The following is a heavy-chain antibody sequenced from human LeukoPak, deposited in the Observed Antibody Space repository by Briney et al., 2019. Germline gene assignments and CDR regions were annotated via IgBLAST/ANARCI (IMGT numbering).Heavy chain of an antibody. CDR1: GFTFSSYG. CDR3: ARSAQQLIDVVDY. V-gene: IGHV3-33*01. J-gene: IGHJ4*02. Sequence: GGSLRLSCAASGFTFSSYGMHWVRQAPGKGLEWVAVIWYDESNQYYADSVKGRFTISRDNSKNTLYLQMNSLRAEDTAVYYCARSAQQLIDVVDYWGQGTLVTVSS. CDR2: IWYDESNQ. D-gene: IGHD6-13*01.